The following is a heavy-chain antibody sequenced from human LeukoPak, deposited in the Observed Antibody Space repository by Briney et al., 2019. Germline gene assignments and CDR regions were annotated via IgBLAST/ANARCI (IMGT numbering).Heavy chain of an antibody. CDR3: ARPYVVPAANRPRCYFQH. V-gene: IGHV1-2*02. J-gene: IGHJ1*01. CDR1: GYTFTSYY. CDR2: INPNSGGT. D-gene: IGHD2-2*01. Sequence: ASVKVSCKASGYTFTSYYMHWVRQAPGQGLEWMGWINPNSGGTNYAQKFQGRVTMTRDTSISTAYMELSRLRSDDTAVYYCARPYVVPAANRPRCYFQHWGQGTLVTVSS.